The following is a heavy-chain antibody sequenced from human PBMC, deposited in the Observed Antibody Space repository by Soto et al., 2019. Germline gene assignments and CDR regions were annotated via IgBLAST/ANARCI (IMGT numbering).Heavy chain of an antibody. CDR1: GGSFSGYY. CDR3: ARGKGAAADGMDV. J-gene: IGHJ6*02. D-gene: IGHD6-13*01. V-gene: IGHV4-34*01. CDR2: INHSGST. Sequence: SETLSLTCAVYGGSFSGYYWSWIRQPPGKGLEWIGEINHSGSTNYNPSLKSRVNISVEKSKNQFPLKLSFVTAAETAVFFCARGKGAAADGMDVCGQGTTVT.